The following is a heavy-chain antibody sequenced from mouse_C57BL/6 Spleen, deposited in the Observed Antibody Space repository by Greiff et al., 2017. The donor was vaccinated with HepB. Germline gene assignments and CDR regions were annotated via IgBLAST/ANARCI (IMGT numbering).Heavy chain of an antibody. V-gene: IGHV1-4*01. CDR1: GYTFTSYT. J-gene: IGHJ2*01. D-gene: IGHD2-2*01. Sequence: VQVVESGAELARPGASVKMSCKASGYTFTSYTMHWVKQRPGQGLEWIGYINPSSGYTKYNQKFKDKATLTADTSSSTAYMQLSSLTSEDSAVYYCARRSTMVTDYFDYWGQGTTLTVSS. CDR3: ARRSTMVTDYFDY. CDR2: INPSSGYT.